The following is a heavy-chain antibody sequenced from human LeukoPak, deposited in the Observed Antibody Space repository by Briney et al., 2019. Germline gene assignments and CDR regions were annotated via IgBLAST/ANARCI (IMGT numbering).Heavy chain of an antibody. Sequence: GESLKISCKCSGYSFTSYWIGWVRQLPGKGLEWMGIIYPGDSDTSYSPSFQGQVTISADKSNSTAYLQWSSLKASDTAMYYCARHNPNYDILTAGWDAFDIWGQGTMVTVSS. CDR1: GYSFTSYW. J-gene: IGHJ3*02. D-gene: IGHD3-9*01. CDR2: IYPGDSDT. CDR3: ARHNPNYDILTAGWDAFDI. V-gene: IGHV5-51*01.